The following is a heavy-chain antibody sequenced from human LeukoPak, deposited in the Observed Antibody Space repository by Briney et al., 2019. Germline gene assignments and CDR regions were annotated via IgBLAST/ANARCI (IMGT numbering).Heavy chain of an antibody. CDR1: GFTFSNAW. V-gene: IGHV3-15*01. CDR2: IKSKTDGGTT. CDR3: RRGIVVVPGQTDY. D-gene: IGHD2-2*01. J-gene: IGHJ4*02. Sequence: GGSLRLSCAASGFTFSNAWMSWVRQAPGKGLEWVGRIKSKTDGGTTDYAAPVKGIFTISRDDSKNTLYLQMNSLKTEDTAVYYCRRGIVVVPGQTDYWGQGTLVTVSS.